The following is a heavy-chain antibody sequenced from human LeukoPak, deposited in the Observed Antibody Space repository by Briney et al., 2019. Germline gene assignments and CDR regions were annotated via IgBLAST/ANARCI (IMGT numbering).Heavy chain of an antibody. V-gene: IGHV4-39*01. D-gene: IGHD3-10*01. CDR3: ARQSPPLLWFGDDYGMDV. CDR1: GGSISSSSYY. Sequence: PSETLSLTCTVSGGSISSSSYYRGWIRQPPGKGLEWIGSIYYSGGAYYNPSLKSRVTISVDTSKNQFSLKLSSVTAADTAVYYCARQSPPLLWFGDDYGMDVWGQGTTVTVSS. CDR2: IYYSGGA. J-gene: IGHJ6*02.